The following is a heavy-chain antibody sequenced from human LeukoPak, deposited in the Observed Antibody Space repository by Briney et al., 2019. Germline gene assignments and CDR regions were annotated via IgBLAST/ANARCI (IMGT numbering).Heavy chain of an antibody. D-gene: IGHD3-3*01. J-gene: IGHJ4*02. CDR3: ARHSRFLARLDY. CDR2: INHSGST. Sequence: SETLSLTCAVYGGSFSGYYWSWIRQPPGKGLEWIGEINHSGSTNYNPSLKSRVTISVDTSKNQFSLKLSSVTAADTAVYYCARHSRFLARLDYWGQGTLVTVSS. CDR1: GGSFSGYY. V-gene: IGHV4-34*01.